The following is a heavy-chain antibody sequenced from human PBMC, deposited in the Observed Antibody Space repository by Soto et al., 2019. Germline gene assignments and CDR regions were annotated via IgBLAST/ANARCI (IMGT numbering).Heavy chain of an antibody. CDR2: IYSSGST. D-gene: IGHD3-22*01. Sequence: SETLSLTCTVSGGSISSGDYYWSWIRQPPGKGLEWIGYIYSSGSTYYNPSLKSRVTISVDTSKNQFSLKLSSVTAADTAVYYCARFIGAEDSSGYYYNWFDPWGQGTLVTVSS. CDR1: GGSISSGDYY. CDR3: ARFIGAEDSSGYYYNWFDP. V-gene: IGHV4-30-4*01. J-gene: IGHJ5*02.